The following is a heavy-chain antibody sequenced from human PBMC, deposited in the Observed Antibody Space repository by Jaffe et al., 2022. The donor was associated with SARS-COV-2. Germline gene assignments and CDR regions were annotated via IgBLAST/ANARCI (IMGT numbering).Heavy chain of an antibody. CDR1: GGSFSGYY. CDR3: ARGRARAPAGEKYSHYNYMDV. D-gene: IGHD6-19*01. J-gene: IGHJ6*03. Sequence: QVQLHQWGAGLLKPSETLSLTCAVYGGSFSGYYWSWIRQPPGKGLEWIGEINHSGNTNYKPSLKSRVTISVDTSKNQFSLRLSSVTAADTAIYFCARGRARAPAGEKYSHYNYMDVWGKGTTVTVSS. V-gene: IGHV4-34*01. CDR2: INHSGNT.